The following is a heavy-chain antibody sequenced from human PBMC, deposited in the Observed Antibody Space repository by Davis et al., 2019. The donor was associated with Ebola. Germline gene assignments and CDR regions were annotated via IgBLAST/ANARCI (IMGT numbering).Heavy chain of an antibody. J-gene: IGHJ4*02. Sequence: SRVTISVDTSKNQFSLNLTSVTAADMAVYFCARVRSGGGTDFDYWGRGTLVTVSS. CDR3: ARVRSGGGTDFDY. D-gene: IGHD4-23*01. V-gene: IGHV4-30-2*04.